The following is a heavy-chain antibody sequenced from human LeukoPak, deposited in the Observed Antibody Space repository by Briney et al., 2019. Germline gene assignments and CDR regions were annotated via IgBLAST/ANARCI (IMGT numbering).Heavy chain of an antibody. D-gene: IGHD1-14*01. CDR2: ISYDGSNK. CDR3: VRKFATGD. Sequence: GRSLRLSCAASGFTFSSYGMHWVRQAPGKGLEWVAVISYDGSNKYYADSVKGRFTISRDNSKNTLYLQMNSLRAEDTAVYYCVRKFATGDWGQGTLVAVSS. CDR1: GFTFSSYG. V-gene: IGHV3-30*03. J-gene: IGHJ4*02.